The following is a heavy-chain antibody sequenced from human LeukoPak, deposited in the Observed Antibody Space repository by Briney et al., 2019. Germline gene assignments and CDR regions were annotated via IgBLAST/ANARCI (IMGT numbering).Heavy chain of an antibody. V-gene: IGHV4-34*01. J-gene: IGHJ4*02. D-gene: IGHD6-19*01. CDR2: INHSGST. Sequence: SETLSLTCAVYGGSFSGYYWSWIRQPPGKGLEWIGEINHSGSTNHNPSLKSRVTISVDTSKNQFSLKLSSVTAADTAVYYCARGFGGLAVAGYWGQGTLVTVSS. CDR3: ARGFGGLAVAGY. CDR1: GGSFSGYY.